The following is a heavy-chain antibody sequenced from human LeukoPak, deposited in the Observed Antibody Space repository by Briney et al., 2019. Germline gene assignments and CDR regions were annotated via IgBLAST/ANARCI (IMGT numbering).Heavy chain of an antibody. CDR3: AREVDCSSTSCYTSRGWFDP. CDR1: GGSISSSSYY. D-gene: IGHD2-2*02. Sequence: SETLSLTCTVSGGSISSSSYYWGWIRQPPRKGLEWIGSIYYSGSTYYNPSLKSRVTISVDTSKNQFSLKLSSVTAADTAVYYCAREVDCSSTSCYTSRGWFDPWGQGTLVTVSS. V-gene: IGHV4-39*07. CDR2: IYYSGST. J-gene: IGHJ5*02.